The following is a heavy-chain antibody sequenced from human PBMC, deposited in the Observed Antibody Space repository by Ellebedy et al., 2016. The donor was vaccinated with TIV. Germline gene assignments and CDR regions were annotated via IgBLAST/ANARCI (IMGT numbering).Heavy chain of an antibody. CDR2: ISWRGHYI. V-gene: IGHV3-9*01. J-gene: IGHJ4*02. D-gene: IGHD7-27*01. CDR3: TKDLLRGIWGGSGRDY. Sequence: GGSLRLXCVASGFTFDDYAMHWVRQAPGKGLEWVSGISWRGHYIGYADSVRGRFTISRDNAKSSLYLQMNSLRIEDTAVYYCTKDLLRGIWGGSGRDYWGQGTLVTVSS. CDR1: GFTFDDYA.